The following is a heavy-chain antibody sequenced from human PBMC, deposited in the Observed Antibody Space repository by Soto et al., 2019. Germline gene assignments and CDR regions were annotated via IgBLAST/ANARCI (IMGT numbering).Heavy chain of an antibody. CDR3: AKRSHPNIVLVPAAAEDYYGMDV. CDR2: IPGTGGST. CDR1: GFSFSSYA. J-gene: IGHJ6*02. D-gene: IGHD2-2*01. Sequence: PGGSLRLSCAASGFSFSSYAMNWVRQAPGKGLEWVSSIPGTGGSTYYADSVRGRFTISRDNSKNTLYLQMNSLRAEDTAVYYCAKRSHPNIVLVPAAAEDYYGMDVWGQGTTVTVSS. V-gene: IGHV3-23*01.